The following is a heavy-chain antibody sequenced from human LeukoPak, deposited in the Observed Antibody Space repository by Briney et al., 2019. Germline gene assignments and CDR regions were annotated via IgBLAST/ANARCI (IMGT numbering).Heavy chain of an antibody. V-gene: IGHV3-23*01. CDR2: ISRSGGST. D-gene: IGHD3-10*01. CDR1: GFTFKNFA. Sequence: GGSLRLSCGASGFTFKNFAMSWVRQAPGKGLGWVSTISRSGGSTYYADSVKGRFTISRDNSKNTLYLQMNSLRAEDTAVYYCAKAKAAVRGPIGYWGQGTLVTVSS. J-gene: IGHJ4*02. CDR3: AKAKAAVRGPIGY.